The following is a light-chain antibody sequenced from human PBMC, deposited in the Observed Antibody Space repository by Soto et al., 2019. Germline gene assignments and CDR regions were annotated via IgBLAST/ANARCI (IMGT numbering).Light chain of an antibody. J-gene: IGKJ2*01. CDR1: QDISTF. Sequence: DIQMTQSPSSLSASVEDSVTITCRATQDISTFLNWYQQRPGKAPNVLIYRASTLQGDVPSRFSGSGSGTDFTFTISGLQPEEFAMYYCQQSYSTPFTFGQGTQVEV. V-gene: IGKV1-39*01. CDR3: QQSYSTPFT. CDR2: RAS.